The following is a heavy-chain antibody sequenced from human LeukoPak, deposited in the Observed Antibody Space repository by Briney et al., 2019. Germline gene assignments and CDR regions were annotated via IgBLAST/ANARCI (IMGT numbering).Heavy chain of an antibody. V-gene: IGHV4-30-2*01. Sequence: SQTLSLTCTVSGGSISSDGSVSSGGYYWTWIRQPPGKGLEWIGEVTHSRGINYNPSLSSRVTISADMSTKFFSLKLTSVNAADTAVYYCSRGVSKWEFLDWGQGTLATLSP. CDR3: SRGVSKWEFLD. J-gene: IGHJ4*02. CDR1: GGSISSDGSVSSGGYY. D-gene: IGHD1-26*01. CDR2: VTHSRGI.